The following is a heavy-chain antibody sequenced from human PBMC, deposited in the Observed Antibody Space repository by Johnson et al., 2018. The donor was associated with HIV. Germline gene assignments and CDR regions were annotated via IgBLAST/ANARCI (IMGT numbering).Heavy chain of an antibody. CDR1: GFIFSKYN. Sequence: QMQLVESGGDLVKPGGSLRLSCEVSGFIFSKYNMAWIRQAPGKGLECLSYITSSGSSVYYTDSVKGRFTISRDNSKNTLYLQMNSLRAEDTAVYYCSRSCRDGYTCNAFDIWGQGTMVTVSS. J-gene: IGHJ3*02. CDR2: ITSSGSSV. D-gene: IGHD5-24*01. V-gene: IGHV3-11*04. CDR3: SRSCRDGYTCNAFDI.